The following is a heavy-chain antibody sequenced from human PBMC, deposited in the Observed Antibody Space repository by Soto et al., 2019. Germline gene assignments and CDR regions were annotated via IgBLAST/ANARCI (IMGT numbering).Heavy chain of an antibody. CDR2: IYSGGMT. Sequence: EVQLVESGGGLVQPGGSLRLSCAASGFTVSYNYMSWVRQAPGKGLEWVSVIYSGGMTYYADSVKGRFTISRDNSKNTLYLQMNSLRAEDTAMYYCARDPSAGAFFWDYWGQGTLVTVSS. D-gene: IGHD3-3*02. V-gene: IGHV3-66*01. J-gene: IGHJ4*02. CDR3: ARDPSAGAFFWDY. CDR1: GFTVSYNY.